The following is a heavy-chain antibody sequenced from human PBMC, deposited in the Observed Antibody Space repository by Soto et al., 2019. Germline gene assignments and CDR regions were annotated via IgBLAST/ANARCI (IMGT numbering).Heavy chain of an antibody. V-gene: IGHV1-69*06. Sequence: SVKVSCKASGGTFSSYAISWVRQAPGQGLEWMGGIIPIFGTANYAQKFQGRVTITADKSTSTAYMELSSLRSEDTAVYYCARVSDSGGYYYYYGMDVWGQGTTVTVSS. CDR2: IIPIFGTA. CDR1: GGTFSSYA. D-gene: IGHD3-10*01. CDR3: ARVSDSGGYYYYYGMDV. J-gene: IGHJ6*02.